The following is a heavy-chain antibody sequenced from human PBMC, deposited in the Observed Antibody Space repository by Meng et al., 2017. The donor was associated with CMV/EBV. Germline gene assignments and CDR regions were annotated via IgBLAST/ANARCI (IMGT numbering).Heavy chain of an antibody. J-gene: IGHJ6*02. V-gene: IGHV4-61*01. CDR1: GGSVSSGSYY. Sequence: SETLSLTCTVSGGSVSSGSYYWSWIRQPPGKGLEWIGYIYYSGSTNYNPSLKSRVTISVDTSKNQFSLKLSSVTAADTAVYYCARDRVHYDFWSPSNYYYGMDVWGQGTMVTVSS. CDR2: IYYSGST. CDR3: ARDRVHYDFWSPSNYYYGMDV. D-gene: IGHD3-3*01.